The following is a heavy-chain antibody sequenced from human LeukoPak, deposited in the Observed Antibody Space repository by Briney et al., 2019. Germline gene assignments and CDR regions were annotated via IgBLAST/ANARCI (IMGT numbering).Heavy chain of an antibody. CDR1: GYTFTSYS. CDR3: AMGASGYYYGMDV. J-gene: IGHJ6*02. D-gene: IGHD3-10*01. V-gene: IGHV1-18*04. Sequence: ASVKVSCKASGYTFTSYSMHWVRQAPGQGLEWMGWISAYNGNTNYAQNLQGRVSMTTDTSTSTAYMELSSLRSDDTAVYYCAMGASGYYYGMDVWGQGTTVTVSS. CDR2: ISAYNGNT.